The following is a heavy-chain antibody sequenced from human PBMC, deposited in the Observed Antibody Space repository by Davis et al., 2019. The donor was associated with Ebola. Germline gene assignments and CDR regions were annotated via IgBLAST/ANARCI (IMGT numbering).Heavy chain of an antibody. Sequence: PGGSLRLSCAASGFTFSSRGMHWVRQAPGKGLEWVALISDDGSNKYYADSVKGRFTISRDNSKNTLYLQMNSLRAEDTAVYYCAKDTFTGRYFDWLCLDYWGQGTLVTVSS. J-gene: IGHJ4*02. CDR2: ISDDGSNK. V-gene: IGHV3-30*18. D-gene: IGHD3-9*01. CDR1: GFTFSSRG. CDR3: AKDTFTGRYFDWLCLDY.